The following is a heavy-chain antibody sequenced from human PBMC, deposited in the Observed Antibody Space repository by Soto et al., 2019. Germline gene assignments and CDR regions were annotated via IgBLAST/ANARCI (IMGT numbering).Heavy chain of an antibody. D-gene: IGHD6-6*01. CDR3: ARSLYSSSSNWFDP. CDR2: IIPIFGTA. Sequence: VKVSCKAAGGPFSSYAIIWVRQAPGQGLEWMGGIIPIFGTANYAQKFQGRVTITADESTSTAYMELSSLRSEDTAVYYCARSLYSSSSNWFDPWAQGTLVTVSS. CDR1: GGPFSSYA. V-gene: IGHV1-69*13. J-gene: IGHJ5*02.